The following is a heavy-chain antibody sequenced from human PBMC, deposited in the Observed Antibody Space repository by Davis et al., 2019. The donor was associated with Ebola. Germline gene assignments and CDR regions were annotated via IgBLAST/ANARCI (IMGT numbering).Heavy chain of an antibody. J-gene: IGHJ4*02. CDR3: ARESIFGVVIMDRVFDY. CDR1: GYTFTSYY. Sequence: AASVKVSCKASGYTFTSYYMHWVRQAPGQGLEWMGIINPSGGSTSYAQKFQGRVTMTRDTSTSTVYMELSSLRSEDTAVYYCARESIFGVVIMDRVFDYWGQGTLVTVSS. CDR2: INPSGGST. V-gene: IGHV1-46*01. D-gene: IGHD3-3*01.